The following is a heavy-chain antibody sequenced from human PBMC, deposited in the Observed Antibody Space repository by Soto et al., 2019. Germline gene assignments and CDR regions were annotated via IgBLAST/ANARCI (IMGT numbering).Heavy chain of an antibody. CDR1: GGSISSGGYY. CDR2: IYYSGST. D-gene: IGHD6-13*01. J-gene: IGHJ5*02. CDR3: ARAPRIAAAGTKNWFDP. Sequence: SETLSLTCTVSGGSISSGGYYWSWIRQHPGKGLEWIGYIYYSGSTYYNPSLESRVTISVDTSKNQFSLKLSSVTAADTAVYYCARAPRIAAAGTKNWFDPWGQGTLVTVSS. V-gene: IGHV4-31*03.